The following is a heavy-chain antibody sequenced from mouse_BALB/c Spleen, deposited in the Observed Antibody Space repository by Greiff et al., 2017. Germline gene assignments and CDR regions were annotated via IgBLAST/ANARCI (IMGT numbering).Heavy chain of an antibody. J-gene: IGHJ2*01. V-gene: IGHV1S22*01. CDR3: TLYYGNYLDY. Sequence: LQQPGSELVRPGASVKLSCKASGYTFTSYWMHWVKQRHGQGLEWIGNIYPGSGSTNYDEKFKSKGTLTVDTSSSTAYMHLSSLTSEDSAVYSCTLYYGNYLDYWGQGTTLTVSS. D-gene: IGHD2-1*01. CDR2: IYPGSGST. CDR1: GYTFTSYW.